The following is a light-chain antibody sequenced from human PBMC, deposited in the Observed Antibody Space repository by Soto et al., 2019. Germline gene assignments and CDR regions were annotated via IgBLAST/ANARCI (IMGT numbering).Light chain of an antibody. V-gene: IGKV3-20*01. CDR2: DAS. CDR3: QQYGSSPRT. J-gene: IGKJ1*01. Sequence: EIVLTQSPATPSLSPGERAPLSCRASQSVSSYLAWYQQKPGQAPRLLIYDASNRATGIPARFSGSGSGTDLTLTISRLEPEDFAVYYCQQYGSSPRTCGQGTKVDIK. CDR1: QSVSSY.